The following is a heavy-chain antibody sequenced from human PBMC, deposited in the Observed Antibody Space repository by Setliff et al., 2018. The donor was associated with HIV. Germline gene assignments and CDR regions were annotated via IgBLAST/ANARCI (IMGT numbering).Heavy chain of an antibody. Sequence: SETLSLTCTVSGGYVNSKTNYWGWIRQPPGKGLEWIGSIYHSGSTYYNPSLKSRVTISLDTSKNQFSLKLSSVTAADTAVYYCARDIQAAGTGWFDPWGQGTLVTVSS. CDR3: ARDIQAAGTGWFDP. CDR1: GGYVNSKTNY. J-gene: IGHJ5*02. CDR2: IYHSGST. D-gene: IGHD6-13*01. V-gene: IGHV4-39*07.